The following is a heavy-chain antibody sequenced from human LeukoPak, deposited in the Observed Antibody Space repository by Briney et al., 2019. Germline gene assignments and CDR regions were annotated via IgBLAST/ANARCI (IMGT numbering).Heavy chain of an antibody. V-gene: IGHV1-69*05. D-gene: IGHD3-3*01. CDR1: GGTFSSYA. CDR2: IIPIFGTA. CDR3: ARGGHITIFGVVTRGEFDY. Sequence: SVKVSCKASGGTFSSYAISWVRQAPGQGLEWMGRIIPIFGTANYAQKFQGRVTITTDESTSTACMELSSLRSEDTAAYYCARGGHITIFGVVTRGEFDYWGQGTLVTVSS. J-gene: IGHJ4*02.